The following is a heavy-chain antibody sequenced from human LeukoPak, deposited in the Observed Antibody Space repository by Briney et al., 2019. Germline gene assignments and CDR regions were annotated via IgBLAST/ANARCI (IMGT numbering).Heavy chain of an antibody. CDR2: VYDSGST. CDR1: GGSISSYY. D-gene: IGHD5-12*01. Sequence: KPSETLSLTCTVSGGSISSYYWSWLRQPPGKGLEWLGYVYDSGSTNYHPSLESRVTISTDTSKNQFFLKLSSVTAADMALYFCARLRRPFSGYDRSWAFDNWGQGTMVTVSS. V-gene: IGHV4-59*08. J-gene: IGHJ3*02. CDR3: ARLRRPFSGYDRSWAFDN.